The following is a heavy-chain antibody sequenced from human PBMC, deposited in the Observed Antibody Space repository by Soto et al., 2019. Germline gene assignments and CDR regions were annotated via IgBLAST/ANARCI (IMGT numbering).Heavy chain of an antibody. CDR3: ARDLSYYDFWSGYSNWFDP. J-gene: IGHJ5*02. CDR1: GGSISSYY. CDR2: IYYSGST. D-gene: IGHD3-3*01. V-gene: IGHV4-59*01. Sequence: SETLSLTCTVSGGSISSYYWSWIRQPPGKGLEWIGYIYYSGSTNYNPSLKSRVTISVDTSKNQFSLKLSSVTAADTAVYYCARDLSYYDFWSGYSNWFDPWGQGTLVTVSS.